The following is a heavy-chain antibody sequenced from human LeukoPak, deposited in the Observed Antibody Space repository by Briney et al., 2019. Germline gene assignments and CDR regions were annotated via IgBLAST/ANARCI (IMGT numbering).Heavy chain of an antibody. CDR3: ARGYSYWIH. CDR1: GFTFSSYA. J-gene: IGHJ4*02. Sequence: GGSLRLSCAASGFTFSSYAMSWVRQAPGKGLEWVSTISGSGGSTYYADSVKGRFTISRDNAKNSLYLQMNSLRGEDTAVYYCARGYSYWIHWGQGTLVTVSS. CDR2: ISGSGGST. V-gene: IGHV3-23*01. D-gene: IGHD5-18*01.